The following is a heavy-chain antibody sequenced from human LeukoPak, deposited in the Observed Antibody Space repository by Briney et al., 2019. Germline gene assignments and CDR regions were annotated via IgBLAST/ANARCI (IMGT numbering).Heavy chain of an antibody. D-gene: IGHD2-21*01. V-gene: IGHV3-23*01. CDR1: GFTFRLSA. CDR2: VSNRGDVT. CDR3: AKEAFRPALLDF. Sequence: GGCLRLSCADSGFTFRLSAMSRVRETPGKGRGGGATVSNRGDVTYYADSVRGGVSISRDNSKNTVSLEMSNLRTDDTAIYYCAKEAFRPALLDFWGQGSLVTVSS. J-gene: IGHJ4*02.